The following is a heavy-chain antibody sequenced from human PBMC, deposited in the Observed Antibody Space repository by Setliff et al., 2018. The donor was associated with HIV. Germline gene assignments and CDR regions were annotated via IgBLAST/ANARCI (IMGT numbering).Heavy chain of an antibody. D-gene: IGHD3-16*01. CDR1: GYTFTGYA. Sequence: ASVKVSCKAFGYTFTGYAMNWVRQAPGQGLEWMGWINTNNGNPMYAQGFTGRVVFSSDTSVRTAYLQIVGLKTEDTAVYFCARDDYANTDLDFWGPGTLVTVSS. CDR2: INTNNGNP. CDR3: ARDDYANTDLDF. J-gene: IGHJ4*02. V-gene: IGHV7-4-1*01.